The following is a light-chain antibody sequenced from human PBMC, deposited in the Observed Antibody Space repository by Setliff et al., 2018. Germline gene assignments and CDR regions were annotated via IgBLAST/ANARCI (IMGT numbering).Light chain of an antibody. CDR1: SSDVGAYDL. Sequence: QSALTQPAAVSGSPGQSITIPCSGTSSDVGAYDLVSWYKQHPGKAPKLVIYEVTNRPSGISNRFSGSKSGNSASLIISGLQAEDEADYYCSAYTSSSTYVFGTGTKVTVL. CDR3: SAYTSSSTYV. V-gene: IGLV2-14*01. CDR2: EVT. J-gene: IGLJ1*01.